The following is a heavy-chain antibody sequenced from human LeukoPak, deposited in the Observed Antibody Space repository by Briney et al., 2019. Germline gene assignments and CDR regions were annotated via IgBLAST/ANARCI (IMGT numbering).Heavy chain of an antibody. CDR1: GGSISSTNW. Sequence: SGTLSLTCGVSGGSISSTNWWTWVRQPPGEGLEWIGEVELSGRTNYNPSLESRVTISVDMSANHISLKLTSVTAADTAVYYCARDPAPNSSGYREDYFDSWGQGTLVTVSS. J-gene: IGHJ4*02. V-gene: IGHV4-4*02. D-gene: IGHD3-22*01. CDR2: VELSGRT. CDR3: ARDPAPNSSGYREDYFDS.